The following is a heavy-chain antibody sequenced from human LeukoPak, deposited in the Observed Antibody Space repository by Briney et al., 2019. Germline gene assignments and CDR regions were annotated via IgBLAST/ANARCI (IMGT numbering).Heavy chain of an antibody. Sequence: ASVKVSCKASGYTFTSYGLTWVRQAPGQGLEWMGWISAYNGHTKYPQKLQGRVTMTTDTSTSTASMELRSLRSGDTAVYYCARGFPPRRNYDSSGYYSYYFDYWGQGTLVTVSS. CDR1: GYTFTSYG. CDR2: ISAYNGHT. J-gene: IGHJ4*02. CDR3: ARGFPPRRNYDSSGYYSYYFDY. D-gene: IGHD3-22*01. V-gene: IGHV1-18*01.